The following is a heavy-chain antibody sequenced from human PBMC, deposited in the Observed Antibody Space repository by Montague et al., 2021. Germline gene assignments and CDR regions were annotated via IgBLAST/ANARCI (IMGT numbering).Heavy chain of an antibody. V-gene: IGHV3-30*03. CDR2: ISHDGGSK. CDR3: ARGQGIVTVLVAVGWFDP. CDR1: GFMFSKYG. J-gene: IGHJ5*02. D-gene: IGHD2/OR15-2a*01. Sequence: SLRLSCAGSGFMFSKYGIHWVRQAPGKGLEWVAGISHDGGSKFYAGSVKGRFAVSRDNSNNTLYLQMNSLRLEDTATYYCARGQGIVTVLVAVGWFDPWGQGTLVTVSS.